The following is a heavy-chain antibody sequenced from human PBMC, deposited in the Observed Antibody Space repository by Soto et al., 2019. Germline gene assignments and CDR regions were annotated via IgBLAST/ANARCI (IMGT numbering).Heavy chain of an antibody. CDR3: AREGLVPAATPWFDY. CDR2: ISYDGSNK. D-gene: IGHD2-2*02. J-gene: IGHJ4*02. Sequence: QVQLVESGGGVVQPGRSLRLSCAASGFTFSSYAMHWVRKAPGKGLEWVAVISYDGSNKYYADSVKGRFTISRDNSKNTLYLQMNSLRAEDTAVYYCAREGLVPAATPWFDYWGQGTLVTVSS. V-gene: IGHV3-30-3*01. CDR1: GFTFSSYA.